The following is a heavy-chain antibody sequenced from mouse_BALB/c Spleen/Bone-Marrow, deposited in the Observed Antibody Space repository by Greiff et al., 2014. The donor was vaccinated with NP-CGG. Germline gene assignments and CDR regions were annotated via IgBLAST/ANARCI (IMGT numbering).Heavy chain of an antibody. D-gene: IGHD2-2*01. J-gene: IGHJ2*01. CDR3: ASYVYGYYFDY. CDR2: IDPANGNT. V-gene: IGHV14-3*02. Sequence: VQLKESGAELVKPGASVKLSCTASGFNVKDTYIHWVKQRPEQGLEWIGRIDPANGNTKYDPKFQGKATITADTSPNTAYLQLSSLTSEDTAVYYCASYVYGYYFDYWGQGTTLTVSS. CDR1: GFNVKDTY.